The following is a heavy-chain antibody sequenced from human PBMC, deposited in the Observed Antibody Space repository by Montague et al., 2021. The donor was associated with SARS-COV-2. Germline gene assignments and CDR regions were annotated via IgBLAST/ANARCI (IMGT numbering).Heavy chain of an antibody. CDR2: IDWDDDK. CDR3: ARIRDYDILTGSYSGFDY. V-gene: IGHV2-70*01. D-gene: IGHD3-9*01. J-gene: IGHJ4*02. Sequence: PPLVKPTQTLTLICTSSGFSLSTSGMCVSWIRQPPGKALEWLALIDWDDDKYYSTSLKTRLTISKDTSKNQVVLTMTNMDPVDTATYYCARIRDYDILTGSYSGFDYWGQGTLVTVSS. CDR1: GFSLSTSGMC.